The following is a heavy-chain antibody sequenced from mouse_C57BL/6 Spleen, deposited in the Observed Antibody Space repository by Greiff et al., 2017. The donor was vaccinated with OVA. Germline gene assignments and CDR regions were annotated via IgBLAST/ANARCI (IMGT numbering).Heavy chain of an antibody. J-gene: IGHJ1*03. Sequence: EVQVVESGGGLVKPGGSLKLSCAASGFTFSDYGMHWVRQAPEKGLEWVAYISSGSSTIYYADTVKGRFTIFRDNAKNTLFLQMTSLRSEDTAMYYGARPGGSSSWYFDVWGTGTTVTVSS. V-gene: IGHV5-17*01. CDR3: ARPGGSSSWYFDV. CDR1: GFTFSDYG. D-gene: IGHD1-1*01. CDR2: ISSGSSTI.